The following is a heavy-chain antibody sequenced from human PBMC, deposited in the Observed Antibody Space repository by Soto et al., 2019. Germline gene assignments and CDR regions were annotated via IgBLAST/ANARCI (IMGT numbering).Heavy chain of an antibody. D-gene: IGHD5-18*01. J-gene: IGHJ4*02. CDR1: GFAFISYG. Sequence: QAQLVESGGGVVQPGRSLRLSCAASGFAFISYGMHWVRQAPGTGLEWVAVISYDGSLQHYADSVKARFTISRDNSEAVVLLQMKCLRAEDTAVYYCVAERGYGHASLPYSWGQGTLVSVAS. V-gene: IGHV3-30*19. CDR2: ISYDGSLQ. CDR3: VAERGYGHASLPYS.